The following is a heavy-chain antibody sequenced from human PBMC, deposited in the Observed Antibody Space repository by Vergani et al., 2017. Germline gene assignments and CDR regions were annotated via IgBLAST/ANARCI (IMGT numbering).Heavy chain of an antibody. D-gene: IGHD2-2*02. CDR1: GFTFSSYS. CDR3: ARDGIVVVPAAIRYYYYYMDV. J-gene: IGHJ6*03. Sequence: EVQLVESGGGLVQPGGSLRLSCAASGFTFSSYSMNWVRQAPGKGLEWVSYISSSISTIYYADSVKGRFTISRDNAKNSLYLQMNSLRAEDTAVYYCARDGIVVVPAAIRYYYYYMDVWGKGTTVTVSS. V-gene: IGHV3-48*01. CDR2: ISSSISTI.